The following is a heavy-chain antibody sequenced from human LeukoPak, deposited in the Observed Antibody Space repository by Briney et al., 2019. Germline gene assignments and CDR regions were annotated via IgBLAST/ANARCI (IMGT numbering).Heavy chain of an antibody. V-gene: IGHV3-49*04. D-gene: IGHD3-16*01. CDR3: TRDVSASGGDAFDI. CDR2: IRSKAYGGTT. Sequence: GGSLRLSCTASGFTFGDYAMSWVRQAPGKGLEWVGFIRSKAYGGTTEYAASVKGRFTISRDDSKSIAYLQMNSLKTEDTAVYYCTRDVSASGGDAFDIWGQGTMVTVSS. J-gene: IGHJ3*02. CDR1: GFTFGDYA.